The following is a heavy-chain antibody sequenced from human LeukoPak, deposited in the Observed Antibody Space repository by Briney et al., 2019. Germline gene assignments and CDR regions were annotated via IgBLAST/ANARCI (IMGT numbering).Heavy chain of an antibody. J-gene: IGHJ4*02. CDR3: ARGAYYYDSRPNSYIDY. CDR1: GGSISSYY. Sequence: SETLSLTCTVSGGSISSYYWSWIRQPPGKGLEWIGEINHSGSTNYNPSLKGRVTISVDTSKNQFSLKLSSVTAADTAVYYCARGAYYYDSRPNSYIDYWGQGTLVTVSS. D-gene: IGHD3-22*01. V-gene: IGHV4-34*01. CDR2: INHSGST.